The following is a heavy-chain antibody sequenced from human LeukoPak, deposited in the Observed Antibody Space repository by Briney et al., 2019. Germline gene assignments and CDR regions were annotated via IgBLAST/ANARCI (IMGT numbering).Heavy chain of an antibody. Sequence: SETLSLTCTVSGGSISSYYWSWIRQPAGKGLEWIGRIYTSGSTDYNPSLKGRVTMSVDKSKNHLSLKLSSVTAADTAVYYCARADFWSGYRFDYWGQGTLVTVSS. CDR3: ARADFWSGYRFDY. CDR2: IYTSGST. D-gene: IGHD3-3*01. CDR1: GGSISSYY. V-gene: IGHV4-4*07. J-gene: IGHJ4*02.